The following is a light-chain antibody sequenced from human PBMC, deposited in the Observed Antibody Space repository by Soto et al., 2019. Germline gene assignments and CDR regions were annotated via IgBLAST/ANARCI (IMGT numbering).Light chain of an antibody. CDR1: QSVITN. J-gene: IGKJ1*01. CDR2: DAS. CDR3: QQYSTWPRGT. V-gene: IGKV3-15*01. Sequence: EIVMTQSPGTLSVSPGGRAALSCRASQSVITNLAWYQQKPGQAPRLLIFDASTRATGIPARFSGSGSGTEFTLTISSLQSADVAGYYCQQYSTWPRGTFGQGTKVEV.